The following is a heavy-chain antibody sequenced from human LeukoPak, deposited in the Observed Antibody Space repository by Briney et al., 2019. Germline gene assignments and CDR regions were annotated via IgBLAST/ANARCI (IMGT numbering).Heavy chain of an antibody. V-gene: IGHV3-21*01. D-gene: IGHD3-16*01. J-gene: IGHJ5*02. Sequence: PGGSLRLSCAASGFTFSSYSMNWVRQAPGKGLEWVSSISSSSSYIYYADSVKGRFTISRDNAKNSLYLQMNSLRAEDTAVYYCARDIMSSGRGNWFDPWGQGTLVTVSS. CDR1: GFTFSSYS. CDR2: ISSSSSYI. CDR3: ARDIMSSGRGNWFDP.